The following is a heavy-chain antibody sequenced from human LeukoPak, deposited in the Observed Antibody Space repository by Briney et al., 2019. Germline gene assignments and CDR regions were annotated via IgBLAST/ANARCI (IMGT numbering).Heavy chain of an antibody. J-gene: IGHJ4*02. CDR1: GFTFSSYG. CDR3: AKDHGYYYGSGSFFDY. CDR2: ISGSGGST. Sequence: GGTLRLSCAASGFTFSSYGMSWVRQAPGKGLEWVSAISGSGGSTYYADSVKGRFTISRDNSKNTLDLQMNSLRAEDTAVYYCAKDHGYYYGSGSFFDYRGQGTLVTVSS. D-gene: IGHD3-10*01. V-gene: IGHV3-23*01.